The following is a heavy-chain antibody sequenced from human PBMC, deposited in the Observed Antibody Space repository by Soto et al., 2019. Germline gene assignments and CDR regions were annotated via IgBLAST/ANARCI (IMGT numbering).Heavy chain of an antibody. CDR1: GFTFSSYA. D-gene: IGHD6-19*01. CDR3: GAGAVAGLGVY. Sequence: PGGSLRLSCAASGFTFSSYAMSWVRQAPGKGLEWVSAVSGSGGGTYYADSVKGRFTISRDNSKNTLYLQMNSLRAEDTAVYYCGAGAVAGLGVYWGQGTLVTVSS. CDR2: VSGSGGGT. V-gene: IGHV3-23*01. J-gene: IGHJ4*02.